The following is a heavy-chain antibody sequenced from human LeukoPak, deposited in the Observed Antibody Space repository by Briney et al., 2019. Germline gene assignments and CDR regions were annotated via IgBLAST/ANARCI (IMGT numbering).Heavy chain of an antibody. CDR3: VTVGMTSIWSYLRFDP. CDR1: GFIASSNY. V-gene: IGHV3-64D*08. Sequence: GGSLRLSCTASGFIASSNYMSWVRQAPGKGLEFVSAITSNGGSTYYADSVKGRFTISRDNSKNTLYLQMSSLRAEDTAVYYCVTVGMTSIWSYLRFDPRGQGTLVSVSS. D-gene: IGHD1-26*01. CDR2: ITSNGGST. J-gene: IGHJ5*02.